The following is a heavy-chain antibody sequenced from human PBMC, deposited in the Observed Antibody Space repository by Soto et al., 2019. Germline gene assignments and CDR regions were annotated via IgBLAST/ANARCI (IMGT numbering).Heavy chain of an antibody. V-gene: IGHV3-48*03. D-gene: IGHD5-12*01. J-gene: IGHJ4*02. CDR3: ARDSGYDPFDY. CDR1: GFTFSSYE. CDR2: ISSDGRTI. Sequence: GSLRLSCAASGFTFSSYEMNWVRQAPGKGLEWVSYISSDGRTIYYGDSVKGRFTISRDNAKNSLYLQMDSLRAEDTAVYYCARDSGYDPFDYWGQGTLVTVSS.